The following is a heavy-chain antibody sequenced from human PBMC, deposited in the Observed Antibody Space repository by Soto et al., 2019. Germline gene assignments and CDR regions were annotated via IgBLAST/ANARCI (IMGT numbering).Heavy chain of an antibody. CDR1: GFTFSNAW. D-gene: IGHD2-21*02. CDR3: TTDGALHCGGDCFAIFRVKDYYYYGMDV. J-gene: IGHJ6*02. CDR2: IKSKTDGGTT. Sequence: GGSLRLSCAASGFTFSNAWMNWVRQAPGKGLEWVGRIKSKTDGGTTDYAAPVKGRFTISRDDSKNTLYLQMNSLKTEDTAVYYCTTDGALHCGGDCFAIFRVKDYYYYGMDVWGQGTTVTVSS. V-gene: IGHV3-15*07.